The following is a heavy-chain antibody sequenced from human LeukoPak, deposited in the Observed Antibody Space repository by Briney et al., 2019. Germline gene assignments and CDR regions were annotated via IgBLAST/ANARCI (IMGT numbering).Heavy chain of an antibody. CDR3: ARRRGYTDGLDH. CDR2: IYPGDSET. D-gene: IGHD5-18*01. J-gene: IGHJ4*02. Sequence: GGSLKISCEGSGYSFTSYWIGWVRQMPGKGLEWMGIIYPGDSETRYSPSFQGQVTISADKSTSTAFLQWNSLKASDTAIYYCARRRGYTDGLDHWGQGTLVTVSS. CDR1: GYSFTSYW. V-gene: IGHV5-51*01.